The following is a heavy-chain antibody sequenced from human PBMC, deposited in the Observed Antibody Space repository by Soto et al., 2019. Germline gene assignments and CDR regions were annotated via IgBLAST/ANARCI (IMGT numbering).Heavy chain of an antibody. V-gene: IGHV3-30-3*01. Sequence: QVQLVESGGGVVQPGRSLRLSCAASGFTFSNYAMHWVRQAPGKGLEWVAVISFDGSNKYYADSGKGRFTISRDNSKNTLYLQMNSLRAEDTAVYYCARDSYGMDVWGQGTTVTVSS. CDR1: GFTFSNYA. CDR3: ARDSYGMDV. CDR2: ISFDGSNK. J-gene: IGHJ6*02.